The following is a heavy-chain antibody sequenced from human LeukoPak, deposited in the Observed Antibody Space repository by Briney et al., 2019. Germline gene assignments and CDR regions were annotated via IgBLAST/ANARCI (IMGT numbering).Heavy chain of an antibody. D-gene: IGHD2-2*01. V-gene: IGHV3-30*08. CDR2: ISYDAENE. J-gene: IGHJ4*02. CDR3: ARARCSSTDCPPDY. CDR1: AFTFNSFA. Sequence: GGSLRLSCAASAFTFNSFAMHWVRLAPGKGLEWVAAISYDAENEFYADSVRGRFAISRDNSVNTLHLQLDSLRAEDTGVFYCARARCSSTDCPPDYWGQGTLVTVSS.